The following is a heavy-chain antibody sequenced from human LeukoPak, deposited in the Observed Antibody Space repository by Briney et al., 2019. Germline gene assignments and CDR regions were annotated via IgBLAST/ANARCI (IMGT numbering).Heavy chain of an antibody. CDR2: INPSGGST. D-gene: IGHD3-10*01. CDR3: ATSFRAVNWFDP. J-gene: IGHJ5*02. CDR1: GYTFTRYY. V-gene: IGHV1-46*01. Sequence: ASVKVSCKASGYTFTRYYMNWVRQAPGQGLEWMGIINPSGGSTNYAQKFQGRVTMTRDTSTSTIYMEVSSLRSEDAAVYYCATSFRAVNWFDPWGQGTLVTVSS.